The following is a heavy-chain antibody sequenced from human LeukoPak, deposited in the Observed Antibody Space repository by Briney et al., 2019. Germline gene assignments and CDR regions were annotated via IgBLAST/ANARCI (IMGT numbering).Heavy chain of an antibody. CDR1: GGTFSSYA. Sequence: GASVKVSCKASGGTFSSYAISWVRQAPGQGLEWMGRIIPILGIANYAQKFQGRVTITADKSTSTAYMELSSLRSEDTAVYYCAKEIRYYYDSKRAFDIWGQGTMVTVSS. D-gene: IGHD3-22*01. J-gene: IGHJ3*02. CDR3: AKEIRYYYDSKRAFDI. V-gene: IGHV1-69*04. CDR2: IIPILGIA.